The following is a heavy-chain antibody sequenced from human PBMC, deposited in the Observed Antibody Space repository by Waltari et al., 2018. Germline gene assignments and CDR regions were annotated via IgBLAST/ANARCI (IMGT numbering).Heavy chain of an antibody. CDR1: GVPFSGYY. J-gene: IGHJ6*02. V-gene: IGHV4-34*02. Sequence: QVQLQQWGAGQLQPSETLSLTCAVYGVPFSGYYWGWIRQPPGKGLEWIGEINHNGNINRNPSLRSRLTMLIDTSKSQFALKLNSVTAADTGVYYCVRLEDCTGPGGNCYSADSFAMDVWGQGPWSPSP. CDR3: VRLEDCTGPGGNCYSADSFAMDV. D-gene: IGHD2-15*01. CDR2: INHNGNI.